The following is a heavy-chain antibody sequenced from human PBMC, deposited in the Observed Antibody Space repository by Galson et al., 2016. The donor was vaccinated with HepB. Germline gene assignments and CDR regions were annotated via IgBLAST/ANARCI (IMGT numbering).Heavy chain of an antibody. V-gene: IGHV3-30*18. J-gene: IGHJ6*02. Sequence: SLRLSCAASGFTFSSYGMHWVRQAPGKGLEWVAVISYDGSDKYYADSVKGRFTISRDNSKNTLNLQMNSLRAEDTAVYHCAKDRRYYDSSGYFWEGYYYDGMDVWGQGTTVTVSS. CDR2: ISYDGSDK. CDR1: GFTFSSYG. CDR3: AKDRRYYDSSGYFWEGYYYDGMDV. D-gene: IGHD3-22*01.